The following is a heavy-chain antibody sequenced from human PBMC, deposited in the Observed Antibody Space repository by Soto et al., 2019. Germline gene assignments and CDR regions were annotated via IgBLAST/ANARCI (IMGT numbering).Heavy chain of an antibody. CDR1: GFTFSSYA. D-gene: IGHD3-10*01. Sequence: GGSLRLCCAASGFTFSSYAMSWVRLAPGKGVECGSAISGRGGSTYYADSVKGRFTISRDNSKNTLYLQMNRLRAEDTAVYHCAKDPGPRFYYGSGSYYHPRDAFDYCGQGTLVTVSS. V-gene: IGHV3-23*01. CDR2: ISGRGGST. CDR3: AKDPGPRFYYGSGSYYHPRDAFDY. J-gene: IGHJ4*02.